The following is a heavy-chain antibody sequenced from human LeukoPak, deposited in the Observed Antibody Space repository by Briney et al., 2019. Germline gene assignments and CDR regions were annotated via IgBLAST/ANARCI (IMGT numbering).Heavy chain of an antibody. CDR3: ASLVYYYYGMDV. CDR1: GGSISSSGYY. V-gene: IGHV4-39*01. CDR2: VYYSGST. J-gene: IGHJ6*02. Sequence: SQTLSLTCTVSGGSISSSGYYWGWIRQPPGKGLEWIGTVYYSGSTYYNPSLKSRVTISVDTSKNQFSLKVSSVTAADTAVYYCASLVYYYYGMDVWGQGTTVTVSS.